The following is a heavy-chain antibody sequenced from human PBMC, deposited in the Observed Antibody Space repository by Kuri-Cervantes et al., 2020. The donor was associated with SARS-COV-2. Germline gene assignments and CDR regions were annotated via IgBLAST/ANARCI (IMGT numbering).Heavy chain of an antibody. D-gene: IGHD2-15*01. CDR1: GYTFTSYG. CDR3: ARDRVVPGDYYYYGMDV. J-gene: IGHJ6*02. CDR2: ISAYNGNT. Sequence: ASVKVSCKASGYTFTSYGISWVRQAPGQGLEWMGWISAYNGNTNYAQKFQGRVTITADESTSTAYMELSSLRSEDTAVYYCARDRVVPGDYYYYGMDVWGQGTTVTVSS. V-gene: IGHV1-18*01.